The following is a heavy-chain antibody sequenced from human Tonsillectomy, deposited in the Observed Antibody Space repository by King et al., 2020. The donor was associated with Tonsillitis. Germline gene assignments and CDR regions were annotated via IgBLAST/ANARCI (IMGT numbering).Heavy chain of an antibody. CDR3: GRTRSSTAWSFDY. V-gene: IGHV1-69*01. CDR1: GGTFNSYA. J-gene: IGHJ4*02. Sequence: QLVQSGAEVKKPGSSVKVSCKASGGTFNSYAISWVRQAPGQGLEWMGGIIPIFGSRNNAQKFQGRVTITADESTSTVYMQLTSLRSDDTAVYYCGRTRSSTAWSFDYWGQGTLVSVSS. D-gene: IGHD2/OR15-2a*01. CDR2: IIPIFGSR.